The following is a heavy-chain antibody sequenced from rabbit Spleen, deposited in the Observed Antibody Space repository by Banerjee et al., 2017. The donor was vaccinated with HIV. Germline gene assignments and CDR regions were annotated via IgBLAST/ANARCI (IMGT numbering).Heavy chain of an antibody. CDR2: IYGGSGGST. D-gene: IGHD2-1*01. V-gene: IGHV1S40*01. CDR3: ARGSAAMTMVITGFYFNL. J-gene: IGHJ4*01. Sequence: QSSEESGGGLVQPEGSLTLTCTASGFSFSDSYYMCWVRQAPGKGLESIACIYGGSGGSTWYASWAKGRFTISKTSSTTVTLQLTSLTAADTATYFCARGSAAMTMVITGFYFNLWGPGTLVTVS. CDR1: GFSFSDSYY.